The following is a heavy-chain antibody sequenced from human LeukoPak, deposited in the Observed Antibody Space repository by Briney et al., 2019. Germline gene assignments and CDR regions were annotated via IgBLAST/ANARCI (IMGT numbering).Heavy chain of an antibody. J-gene: IGHJ3*02. CDR3: ARAPRGVVVKSDAFDI. CDR1: GYSISSGSY. Sequence: SETLSLTGTVSGYSISSGSYWGWIRQPPGKGLEWIGNIYHSGSTYYNPSLKSRVTISVDTSKNQFSLKLSSVTAADTAVYYCARAPRGVVVKSDAFDIWGQGTMVTVSS. D-gene: IGHD2-15*01. V-gene: IGHV4-38-2*02. CDR2: IYHSGST.